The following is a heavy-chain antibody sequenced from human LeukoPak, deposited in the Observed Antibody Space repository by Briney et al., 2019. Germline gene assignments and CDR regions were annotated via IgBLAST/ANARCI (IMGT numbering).Heavy chain of an antibody. D-gene: IGHD3-22*01. J-gene: IGHJ5*02. Sequence: SETLSLTCTVSGGSITTRSYYWGWIRQPPGKGLEWIGSMHHSGSTYYNPSLKSRVTTSVATSKNQFSLKLSSVTAADTAVYYYARQENYSDSRWFDPWGQGTLVTVSS. V-gene: IGHV4-39*01. CDR3: ARQENYSDSRWFDP. CDR1: GGSITTRSYY. CDR2: MHHSGST.